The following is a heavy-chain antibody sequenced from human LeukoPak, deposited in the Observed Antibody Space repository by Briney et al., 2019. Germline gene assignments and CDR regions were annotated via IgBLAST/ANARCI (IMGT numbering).Heavy chain of an antibody. CDR3: TTRGIAVSGLGY. Sequence: EGSLRLSCAASGFSFNTASMNWVRQTPGKGLEWLGRIKSKTDDGTAEYAAHVKGRFIISRDDSKNMLSLEMRSLRTEDTGVYYCTTRGIAVSGLGYWGRGTLVVVSS. J-gene: IGHJ4*02. CDR2: IKSKTDDGTA. V-gene: IGHV3-15*01. CDR1: GFSFNTAS. D-gene: IGHD6-19*01.